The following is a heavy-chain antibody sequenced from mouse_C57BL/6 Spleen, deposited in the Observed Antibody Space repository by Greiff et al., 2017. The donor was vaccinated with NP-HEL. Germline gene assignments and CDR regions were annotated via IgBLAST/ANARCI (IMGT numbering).Heavy chain of an antibody. CDR1: GYAFSSYW. J-gene: IGHJ2*01. D-gene: IGHD4-1*01. CDR2: IYPGDGDT. Sequence: VKLVESGAELVKPGASVKISCKASGYAFSSYWMNWVKQRPGKGLEWIGQIYPGDGDTNYNGKFKGKATLTADKSSSTAYMQLSSLTSEDSAVYFCARLTGTVYYFDYWGQGTTLTVSS. V-gene: IGHV1-80*01. CDR3: ARLTGTVYYFDY.